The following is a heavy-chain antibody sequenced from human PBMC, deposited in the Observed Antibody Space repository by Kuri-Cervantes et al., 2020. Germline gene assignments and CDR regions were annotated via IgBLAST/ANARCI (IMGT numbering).Heavy chain of an antibody. CDR2: ITRTSNYI. CDR1: GFSFSSYS. J-gene: IGHJ2*01. Sequence: GGSLRLSCAVSGFSFSSYSMNWVRQAPGRGLEWVSSITRTSNYIYYADSVKGRFTISRDNAKNSLYLQVNSLRDEDTAVYYCTWGRFDLWGRGTLVTVSS. D-gene: IGHD3-16*01. CDR3: TWGRFDL. V-gene: IGHV3-21*01.